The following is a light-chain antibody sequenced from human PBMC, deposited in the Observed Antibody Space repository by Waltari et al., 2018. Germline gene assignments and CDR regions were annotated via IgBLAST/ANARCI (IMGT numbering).Light chain of an antibody. CDR3: SSYAGSNNYV. CDR1: SSDVAGYNF. J-gene: IGLJ1*01. V-gene: IGLV2-8*01. Sequence: QSALTQPPSASGSPGQSVTISCTGTSSDVAGYNFVSWYQQHPGKAPQLMIYEVSKRPSGVPDRFSGSRSGNTASLTVSGLQAEDEADYYCSSYAGSNNYVFGTGTKVTVL. CDR2: EVS.